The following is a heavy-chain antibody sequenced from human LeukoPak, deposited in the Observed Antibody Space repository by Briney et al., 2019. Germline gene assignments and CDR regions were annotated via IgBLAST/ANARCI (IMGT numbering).Heavy chain of an antibody. D-gene: IGHD3-3*01. CDR1: GGSFSGYY. J-gene: IGHJ6*03. V-gene: IGHV4-34*01. CDR2: INHSGST. CDR3: ARVAEEYDFWSGYASDSYYYYMDV. Sequence: PSETLSLACAVYGGSFSGYYWSWIRQPPGKGLEWIGEINHSGSTNYNPSLKSRVTISVDTSKNQFSLKLSSVTAADTAVYYCARVAEEYDFWSGYASDSYYYYMDVWGKGTTVTVSS.